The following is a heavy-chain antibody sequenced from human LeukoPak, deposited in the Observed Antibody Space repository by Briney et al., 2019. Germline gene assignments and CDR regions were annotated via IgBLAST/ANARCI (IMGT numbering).Heavy chain of an antibody. Sequence: SQTLSLTCTVSGGLISRIEYYWGWVRQSPVKGLEWLGHIYHTGTTLYSPHLNNRLTVSVDSSKNQFSLTLNSVTAADTAVYYCASVSVWELATHTGGSFDYWGRGILVTVSS. V-gene: IGHV4-30-4*01. CDR1: GGLISRIEYY. D-gene: IGHD1-26*01. CDR2: IYHTGTT. J-gene: IGHJ4*02. CDR3: ASVSVWELATHTGGSFDY.